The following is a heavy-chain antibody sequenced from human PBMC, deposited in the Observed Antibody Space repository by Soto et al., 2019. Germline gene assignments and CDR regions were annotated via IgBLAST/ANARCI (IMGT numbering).Heavy chain of an antibody. V-gene: IGHV4-59*01. CDR2: IYSSGST. CDR3: ARDHPHSYGVYYFDY. D-gene: IGHD5-18*01. CDR1: GGPIRNYY. Sequence: PSETLSLTCPVSGGPIRNYYWNWVRPSPGKGLEWIGYIYSSGSTHYNPSLQNRVTISIDTSKNQVSLKVNSVTAADTAVYYCARDHPHSYGVYYFDYWGQGTPVTVSS. J-gene: IGHJ4*02.